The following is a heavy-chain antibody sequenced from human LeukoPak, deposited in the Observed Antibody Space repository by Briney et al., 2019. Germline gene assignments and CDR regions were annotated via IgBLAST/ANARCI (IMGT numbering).Heavy chain of an antibody. CDR1: GFTFSSYA. Sequence: GGSLRLSCAASGFTFSSYAMSWVRQAPGKGLQWVSAISGGDNSTYYAGSVKGRFTISRDNSKNALYLQMNSLRVEDTAVYYCAKEWSGNGYVDYWAREPWSPSPQ. V-gene: IGHV3-23*01. J-gene: IGHJ4*02. CDR3: AKEWSGNGYVDY. D-gene: IGHD3-10*01. CDR2: ISGGDNST.